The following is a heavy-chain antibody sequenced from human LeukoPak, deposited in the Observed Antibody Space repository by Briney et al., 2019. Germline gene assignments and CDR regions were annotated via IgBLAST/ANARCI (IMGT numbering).Heavy chain of an antibody. V-gene: IGHV4-61*02. J-gene: IGHJ4*02. CDR3: ARTDNSGYFDY. D-gene: IGHD3-22*01. Sequence: SETLSLTCTVSGGSISSGSYYWSWIRQPAGKGLEWIGRIYTSGSTNYNPSLKSRVTISVDTSKNQFSLKLSSVTAADTAVYYCARTDNSGYFDYWGQGTLATVSS. CDR2: IYTSGST. CDR1: GGSISSGSYY.